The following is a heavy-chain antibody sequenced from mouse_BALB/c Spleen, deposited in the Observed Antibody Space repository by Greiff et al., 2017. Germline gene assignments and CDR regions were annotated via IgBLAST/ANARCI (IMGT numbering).Heavy chain of an antibody. J-gene: IGHJ3*01. CDR3: ARRGGSSPSGFAY. D-gene: IGHD1-1*01. CDR1: GYTFTSYW. V-gene: IGHV1-7*01. Sequence: QVQLQQSGAELAKPGASVKMSCKASGYTFTSYWMHWVKQRPGQGLEWIGYINPSTGYTEYNQKFKDKATLTTDKSSSTAYMQLSSLTSEDSAVYYCARRGGSSPSGFAYWGQGTLVTVSA. CDR2: INPSTGYT.